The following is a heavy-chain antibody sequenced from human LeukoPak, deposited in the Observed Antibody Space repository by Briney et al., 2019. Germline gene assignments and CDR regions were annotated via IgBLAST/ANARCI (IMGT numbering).Heavy chain of an antibody. CDR1: GGSISSHY. V-gene: IGHV4-59*11. J-gene: IGHJ4*02. Sequence: SETLSLTCTVSGGSISSHYWSWIRQPPGKGLEWIGYIYYSGSTNYNPSLKSRVTISVDTSKNQFSLKLSSVTAADTAVYYCASSALGYARPSFGYWGQGTLVTVSS. CDR2: IYYSGST. CDR3: ASSALGYARPSFGY. D-gene: IGHD2-2*01.